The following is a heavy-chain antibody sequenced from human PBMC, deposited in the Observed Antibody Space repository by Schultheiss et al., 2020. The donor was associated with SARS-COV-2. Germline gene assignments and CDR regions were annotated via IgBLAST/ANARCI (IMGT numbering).Heavy chain of an antibody. V-gene: IGHV3-9*01. CDR2: ISWSSGGI. Sequence: GGSLRLSCAASGFTFSGSAMHWVRQAPGKGLEWVSGISWSSGGIVQADSVKGRFTISRDNSKNTLYLQMNSQRAEDTAVYYCARGPRRYYGMDVWGQGTTVTVSS. CDR3: ARGPRRYYGMDV. J-gene: IGHJ6*02. CDR1: GFTFSGSA.